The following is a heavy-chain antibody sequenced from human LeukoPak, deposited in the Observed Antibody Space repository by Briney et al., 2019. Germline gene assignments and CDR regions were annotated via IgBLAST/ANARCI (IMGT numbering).Heavy chain of an antibody. CDR1: GFTFGSYG. J-gene: IGHJ4*02. Sequence: GGSLRLSCAASGFTFGSYGMSWVRQAPGKGLEWVSVIYSGGSTYYADSVKGRFTISRDNSKNTLYLQMNSLRAEDTAVYYCARGGSSWLFDYWGQGTLVTVSS. CDR2: IYSGGST. D-gene: IGHD6-13*01. CDR3: ARGGSSWLFDY. V-gene: IGHV3-66*01.